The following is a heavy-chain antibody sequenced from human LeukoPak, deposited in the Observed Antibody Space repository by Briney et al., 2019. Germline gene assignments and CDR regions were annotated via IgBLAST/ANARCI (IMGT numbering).Heavy chain of an antibody. J-gene: IGHJ3*01. CDR3: ARDNHYYDSSGYYYNDAFDV. CDR1: GGSISSHY. D-gene: IGHD3-22*01. V-gene: IGHV4-59*11. Sequence: SGTLSLTCTVSGGSISSHYWSWIRQPPGKGLEWIGYIYYSGSTNYNPSLKSRVTIPVDTSKNQFSLKLSSVTAADTAVYYCARDNHYYDSSGYYYNDAFDVWGQGTMVTVSS. CDR2: IYYSGST.